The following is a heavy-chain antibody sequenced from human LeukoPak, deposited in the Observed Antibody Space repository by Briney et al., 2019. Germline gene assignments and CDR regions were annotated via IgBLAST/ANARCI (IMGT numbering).Heavy chain of an antibody. Sequence: ASVKVSCKPSGYTFTSYYMHWVRQAPGQGLEWMGIINPSGGDTSYAQKFQGRVTTTRDPSTSTVYMEVVSLRPEDRAVYYCARGCRVVPGVHNVGMTSYYNGMDVWGQGTTVTVSS. CDR3: ARGCRVVPGVHNVGMTSYYNGMDV. CDR2: INPSGGDT. D-gene: IGHD2-2*01. J-gene: IGHJ6*02. V-gene: IGHV1-46*01. CDR1: GYTFTSYY.